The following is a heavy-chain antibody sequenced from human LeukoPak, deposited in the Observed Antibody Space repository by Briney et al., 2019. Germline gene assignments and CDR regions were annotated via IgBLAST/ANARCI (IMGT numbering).Heavy chain of an antibody. J-gene: IGHJ4*02. D-gene: IGHD1-1*01. V-gene: IGHV3-23*01. CDR1: GFTFSSYA. Sequence: PGGSLRLSCAASGFTFSSYAMSWVRQAPGKGLEWVSAISGGGGSTYYADSVKGRFTISRDNSKNTLFLQMNSLRAEDTAIYYCAKEVGMYGTPTLDFWGQGTLVTVSS. CDR2: ISGGGGST. CDR3: AKEVGMYGTPTLDF.